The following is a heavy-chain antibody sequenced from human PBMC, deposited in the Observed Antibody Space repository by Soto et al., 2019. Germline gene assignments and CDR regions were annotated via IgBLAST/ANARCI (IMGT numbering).Heavy chain of an antibody. D-gene: IGHD1-26*01. V-gene: IGHV1-69*11. CDR2: IIPILGTA. J-gene: IGHJ4*02. Sequence: QVQLVQSGAEVKKPGSSVKVSCKASGGTFSSYAISWVRQAPGQGLEWMGGIIPILGTANYAQKFQGRVTITADESTSTAYMELSSLRAEDAAVYYWAGADWELLDWDYWGQGTLVTVSS. CDR1: GGTFSSYA. CDR3: AGADWELLDWDY.